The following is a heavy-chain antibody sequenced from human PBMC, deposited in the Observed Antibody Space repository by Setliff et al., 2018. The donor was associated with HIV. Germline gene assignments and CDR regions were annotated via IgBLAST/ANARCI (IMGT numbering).Heavy chain of an antibody. D-gene: IGHD2-15*01. V-gene: IGHV4-39*01. J-gene: IGHJ4*02. CDR2: IHFSGST. CDR1: GDSFGGTSYY. Sequence: SETLSLTCTVSGDSFGGTSYYWGWIRQPPGKGLEWIGSIHFSGSTWYTQSLKSRVTIWVDTSKNQFSLKVNSVTAADTAVYYCARASVVHAIAGGYWGQGTLVTVSS. CDR3: ARASVVHAIAGGY.